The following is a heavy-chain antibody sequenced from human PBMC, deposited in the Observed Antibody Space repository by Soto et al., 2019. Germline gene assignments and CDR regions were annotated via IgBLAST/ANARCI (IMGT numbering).Heavy chain of an antibody. Sequence: ASVKVSCKASGYTFTSYAMHWVRQAPGQRLEWMGWINAYNGNTNYAQKLQGRVTMTTDTSTSTAYMELRSLRSDDTAVYYCARIRITIFGVVPGAFDIWGQGTMVTVSS. V-gene: IGHV1-18*01. CDR3: ARIRITIFGVVPGAFDI. CDR1: GYTFTSYA. D-gene: IGHD3-3*01. CDR2: INAYNGNT. J-gene: IGHJ3*02.